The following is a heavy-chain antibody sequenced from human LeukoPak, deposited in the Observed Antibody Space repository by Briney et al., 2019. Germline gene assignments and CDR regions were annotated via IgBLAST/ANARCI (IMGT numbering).Heavy chain of an antibody. Sequence: SETLSLTCAVSGGSISSSNWWSWVRQPPGKGLEWIGEIYHSGSTNYNPSLKSRVTISVDKSKNQFSLKLSSVTAADTAVYYCARLRDYDSSGYYFDYWGQGTLVTVSS. J-gene: IGHJ4*02. CDR2: IYHSGST. D-gene: IGHD3-22*01. CDR3: ARLRDYDSSGYYFDY. V-gene: IGHV4-4*02. CDR1: GGSISSSNW.